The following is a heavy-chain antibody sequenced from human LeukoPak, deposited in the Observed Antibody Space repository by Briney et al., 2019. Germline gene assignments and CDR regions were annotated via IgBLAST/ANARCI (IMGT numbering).Heavy chain of an antibody. Sequence: GGSLRLSCAASGFTFSSYSMNWVRQAPGKGLEWVSSISSSSSYIYYADSVKGRFTISRDNAKNSLYLQMNSLRAEDTAVYYCARMVRDGDYAYYYYYYMDVWGKGTTVTVSS. V-gene: IGHV3-21*01. CDR1: GFTFSSYS. CDR2: ISSSSSYI. J-gene: IGHJ6*03. CDR3: ARMVRDGDYAYYYYYYMDV. D-gene: IGHD4-17*01.